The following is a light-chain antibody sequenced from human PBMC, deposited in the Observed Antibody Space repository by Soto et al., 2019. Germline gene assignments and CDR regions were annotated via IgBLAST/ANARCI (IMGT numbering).Light chain of an antibody. V-gene: IGLV2-8*01. J-gene: IGLJ1*01. CDR3: SSYATSKIYV. CDR1: SSDVGAYNH. CDR2: EVN. Sequence: QSALTQPPSASGSPGQSVTISCTGTSSDVGAYNHVSWYQQHPGKVPKVMIYEVNKRPSGVPDRFSGSKSGNTASLTVSGLQAEDEADYYCSSYATSKIYVFGTGTKLTVL.